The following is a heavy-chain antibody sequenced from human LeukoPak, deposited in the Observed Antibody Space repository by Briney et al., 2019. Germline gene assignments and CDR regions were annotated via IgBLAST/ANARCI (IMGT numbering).Heavy chain of an antibody. Sequence: SGTLSLTCAVSGGSISSSNWWSWVRQPPGKGLEWIGEIYHSGSTNYNQSLKSRVTISVDTSKNQFSLKLSSVTAADTAVYYCVRGVSCWGRWGYYYYMDVWGKGTTVTISS. CDR3: VRGVSCWGRWGYYYYMDV. V-gene: IGHV4-4*02. CDR2: IYHSGST. CDR1: GGSISSSNW. J-gene: IGHJ6*03. D-gene: IGHD3-10*01.